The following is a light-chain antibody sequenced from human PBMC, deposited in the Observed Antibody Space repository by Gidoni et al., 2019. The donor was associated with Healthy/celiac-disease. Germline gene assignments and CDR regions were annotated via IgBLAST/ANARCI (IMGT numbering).Light chain of an antibody. V-gene: IGKV1-5*03. CDR3: QQYNSYSRT. Sequence: DIQMTQSPSTLSASVGDRVTITCRASQSISSWLAWYQQKPVKAPKLMIYKASSLESGVPSRFSGSGSGTEFTLTISSQQPDDFATYCCQQYNSYSRTFGQGTKLEIK. CDR2: KAS. J-gene: IGKJ2*01. CDR1: QSISSW.